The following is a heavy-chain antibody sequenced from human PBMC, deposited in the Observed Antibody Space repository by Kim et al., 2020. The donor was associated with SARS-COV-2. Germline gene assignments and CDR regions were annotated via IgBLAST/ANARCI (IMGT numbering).Heavy chain of an antibody. CDR1: GFTFSTSV. CDR2: IPHDGGNR. J-gene: IGHJ3*02. CDR3: AREGHSSGHAGAFDI. Sequence: GGSLRLSCAASGFTFSTSVMHWVRQAPGRGLEWVALIPHDGGNRQYADSVKGQFTISRDDSRSTLYLQMNSLRAEDTAVYYCAREGHSSGHAGAFDIWGRGSLVTVSS. V-gene: IGHV3-30*04. D-gene: IGHD6-19*01.